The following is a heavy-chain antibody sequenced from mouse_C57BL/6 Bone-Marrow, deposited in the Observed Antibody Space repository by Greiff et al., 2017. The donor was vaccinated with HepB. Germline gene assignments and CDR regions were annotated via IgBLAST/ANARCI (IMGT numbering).Heavy chain of an antibody. CDR2: IYPRSGNT. V-gene: IGHV1-81*01. D-gene: IGHD2-4*01. CDR3: ARGLIYYDYDGWYFDV. CDR1: GYTFTSYG. J-gene: IGHJ1*03. Sequence: QVQLKESGAELARPGASVKLSCKASGYTFTSYGISWVKQRTGQGLEWIGEIYPRSGNTYYNEKFKGKATLTADKSSSTAYMELRSLTSEDSAVYVCARGLIYYDYDGWYFDVWGTGTTVTVSS.